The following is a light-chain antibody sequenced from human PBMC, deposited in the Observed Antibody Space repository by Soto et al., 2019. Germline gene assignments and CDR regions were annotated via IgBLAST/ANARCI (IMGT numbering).Light chain of an antibody. CDR3: QQCNSWPYT. CDR1: QSVGSN. V-gene: IGKV3-15*01. Sequence: EIVMTQSPATLSVSPGERATLSCRASQSVGSNLAWYQQRPGQAPRLLISGTSTRATGIPVRFSGSGSGTEFTLTISTLQSEDFAVYYCQQCNSWPYTFGQGTELEIK. J-gene: IGKJ2*01. CDR2: GTS.